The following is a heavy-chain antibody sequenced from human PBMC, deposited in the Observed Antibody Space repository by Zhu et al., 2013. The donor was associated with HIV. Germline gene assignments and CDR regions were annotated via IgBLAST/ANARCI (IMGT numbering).Heavy chain of an antibody. Sequence: QVQLVQSGTEVKKPGASVRVSCKTSRYTFVAFYIHWVRQAPGQGFEWVGWISPDSGGTNLAKKFQGRVIMTRDTSTSTASMQMTRLRLDDTAVYYCARDRWGFGESYKNAFDLWGQGTMVIVSS. CDR1: RYTFVAFY. CDR2: ISPDSGGT. CDR3: ARDRWGFGESYKNAFDL. J-gene: IGHJ3*01. V-gene: IGHV1-2*02. D-gene: IGHD3-10*01.